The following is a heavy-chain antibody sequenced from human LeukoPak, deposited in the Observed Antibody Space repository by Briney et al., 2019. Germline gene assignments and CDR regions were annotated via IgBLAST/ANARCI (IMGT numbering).Heavy chain of an antibody. V-gene: IGHV4-61*02. CDR2: IYTSGST. CDR3: ARLRCSGGSCYPNYFDY. J-gene: IGHJ4*02. D-gene: IGHD2-15*01. Sequence: SETLSLTCTVSGGSISSGSYYWSWIRQPAGKGLEWIGRIYTSGSTNYNPSLKSRVTISVDTSKNQFSLKLSSVTAADTAVYYCARLRCSGGSCYPNYFDYWGQGTLVTVSS. CDR1: GGSISSGSYY.